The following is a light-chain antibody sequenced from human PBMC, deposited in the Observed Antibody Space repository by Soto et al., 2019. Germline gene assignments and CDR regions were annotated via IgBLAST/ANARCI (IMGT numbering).Light chain of an antibody. Sequence: EIVMTQSPATLPLSPGERATLSCRASQSVSSNLAWYQQKPGQAPRLLIYGVSSRASGIPDRFFGSGSGTDFTLTINRLEPEDFAVYYCQQYANSPITFGQGTRLEIK. J-gene: IGKJ5*01. V-gene: IGKV3-20*01. CDR1: QSVSSN. CDR2: GVS. CDR3: QQYANSPIT.